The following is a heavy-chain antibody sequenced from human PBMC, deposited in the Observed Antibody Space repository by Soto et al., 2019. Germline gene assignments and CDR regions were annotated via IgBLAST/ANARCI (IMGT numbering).Heavy chain of an antibody. D-gene: IGHD3-22*01. V-gene: IGHV1-18*04. Sequence: QAQLVQSGAEVKKPGASVKVSCKASGYTFTSYGINWVRQAPGQGLEWLGWISAYDGNTKYAQSVQGRVSMTTDTSTKTAYMELRSIRSDDTAMYYCARGGYYDSSGSRNYYYYGMNVWGQGTTVSVSS. J-gene: IGHJ6*02. CDR2: ISAYDGNT. CDR3: ARGGYYDSSGSRNYYYYGMNV. CDR1: GYTFTSYG.